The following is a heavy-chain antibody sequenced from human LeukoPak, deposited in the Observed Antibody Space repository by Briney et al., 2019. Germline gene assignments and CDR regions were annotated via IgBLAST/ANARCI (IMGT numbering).Heavy chain of an antibody. D-gene: IGHD1-26*01. Sequence: GGSLRLSCAASGFTVSSNYMSWVRQAPGKGLEWVSGIGAGGTFTYYADSVKGRFTIFRDNSRNTLYLQMNSLRAEDTAVYYCAREQWELPRGTYYFDYWGQGTLVSVSS. CDR3: AREQWELPRGTYYFDY. J-gene: IGHJ4*02. CDR2: IGAGGTFT. CDR1: GFTVSSNY. V-gene: IGHV3-53*01.